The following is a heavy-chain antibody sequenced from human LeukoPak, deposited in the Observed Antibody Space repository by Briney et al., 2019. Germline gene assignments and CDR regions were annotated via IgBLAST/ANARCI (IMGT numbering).Heavy chain of an antibody. CDR1: GFTFSSYA. D-gene: IGHD5-24*01. CDR3: AKSGYNRFDY. CDR2: VSGGGGTT. Sequence: GGSLRLSCAASGFTFSSYAMSWVRQAPGKGLEWVSTVSGGGGTTYYADSVKGRFTISRDNSKNTLYLQMNSLRAEDTAVYYCAKSGYNRFDYWGQGTLVTVSS. J-gene: IGHJ4*02. V-gene: IGHV3-23*01.